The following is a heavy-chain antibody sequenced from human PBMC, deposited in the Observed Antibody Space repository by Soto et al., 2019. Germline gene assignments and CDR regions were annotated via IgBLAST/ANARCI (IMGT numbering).Heavy chain of an antibody. J-gene: IGHJ5*02. Sequence: SETLSLTCSVSGGSISSDYWSWIRQPPGKGLEWIGYIYYSGSTNYNPSLKGRVTISVDTSKNQFSLKLSSVTAADTAVYYCARDTIEMATIAWGQGTLVTVSS. V-gene: IGHV4-59*01. D-gene: IGHD5-12*01. CDR2: IYYSGST. CDR1: GGSISSDY. CDR3: ARDTIEMATIA.